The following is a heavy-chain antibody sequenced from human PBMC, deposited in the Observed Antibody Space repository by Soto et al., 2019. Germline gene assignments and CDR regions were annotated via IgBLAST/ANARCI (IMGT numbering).Heavy chain of an antibody. J-gene: IGHJ4*02. V-gene: IGHV3-48*03. CDR2: ISGSGYTSDAGPTI. CDR1: GFTFSSYE. Sequence: GGSLRLSCAASGFTFSSYEMIWVRQAPGKGLEWVSYISGSGYTSDAGPTIHYADSVKGRFTISRESAKNSLYLQMNGLTAGDTAVYYCVREAGRGSDGVQQLDYWGQGTPVTVSS. D-gene: IGHD1-1*01. CDR3: VREAGRGSDGVQQLDY.